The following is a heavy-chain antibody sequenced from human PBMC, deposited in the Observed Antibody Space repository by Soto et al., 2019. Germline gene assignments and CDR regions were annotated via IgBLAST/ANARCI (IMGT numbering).Heavy chain of an antibody. CDR1: GGSISDYQ. CDR2: IYYSGRT. D-gene: IGHD3-16*01. Sequence: QVQLQESGPGLVKPSETLSLTCSISGGSISDYQWNWIRQPPGKGLEWIGYIYYSGRTNYNPSLNRQLTISLDTSTRQSSLRLRSVTAADTAVYYCARMSGLGEISPYLYYRGQEALVNVSS. J-gene: IGHJ4*02. CDR3: ARMSGLGEISPYLYY. V-gene: IGHV4-59*01.